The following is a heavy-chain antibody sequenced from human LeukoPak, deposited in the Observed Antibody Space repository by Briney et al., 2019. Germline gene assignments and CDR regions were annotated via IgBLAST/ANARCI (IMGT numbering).Heavy chain of an antibody. CDR3: ARDRAWNYFDY. Sequence: GGSLRLSCAPSGFTFSRHGMHWVRQAPGKGLEWVAIISNDGSRKDYAQSVEGRVTISRDNSKNTLYLQMDSLRAEDTAVYYCARDRAWNYFDYWGQGTLVTVSS. J-gene: IGHJ4*02. V-gene: IGHV3-30*03. CDR2: ISNDGSRK. CDR1: GFTFSRHG. D-gene: IGHD3-3*01.